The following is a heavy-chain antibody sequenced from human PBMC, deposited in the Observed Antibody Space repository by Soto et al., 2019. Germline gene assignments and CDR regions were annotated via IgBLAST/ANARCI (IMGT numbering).Heavy chain of an antibody. D-gene: IGHD1-20*01. CDR2: IGTAGDT. J-gene: IGHJ3*02. Sequence: GGSLRLSCAASRFTFSSYDMRWVRQATGKGLEWVSAIGTAGDTYYPGSVKGRFTISRENAKNSLYLQMNSLRAWYTAVYYCARVTDDAFDIWGQGTMVTVSS. V-gene: IGHV3-13*01. CDR3: ARVTDDAFDI. CDR1: RFTFSSYD.